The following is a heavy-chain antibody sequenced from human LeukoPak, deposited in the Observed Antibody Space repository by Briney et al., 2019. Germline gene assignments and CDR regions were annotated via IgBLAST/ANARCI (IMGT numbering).Heavy chain of an antibody. Sequence: PGGSLRLSCAASGFTFSSYAMSSVRQAPGKGLEWVSAISGSGGSTYYADSVKGRFTISRDNSKNTLYLQMNSLRAEDTAVYYYAKDRTYYDPLEWSPPLGYWGQGTLVTVSS. CDR3: AKDRTYYDPLEWSPPLGY. J-gene: IGHJ4*02. D-gene: IGHD3-3*01. CDR2: ISGSGGST. CDR1: GFTFSSYA. V-gene: IGHV3-23*01.